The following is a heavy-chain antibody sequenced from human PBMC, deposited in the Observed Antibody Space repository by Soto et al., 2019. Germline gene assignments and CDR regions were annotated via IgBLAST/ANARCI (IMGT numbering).Heavy chain of an antibody. CDR2: ISYSRTT. V-gene: IGHV4-30-4*01. CDR3: PSSPDYRAYASDR. D-gene: IGHD4-17*01. Sequence: QVQLQESGPGVVKPSQTLSLTCTVSGDSISSDDYYWSWIRQPPGKGLEWIGYISYSRTTSYNPSLKRRVLFSVDTSQKTSPLKLTPVPAPDSAVYSCPSSPDYRAYASDRWGQGTLVTVSS. J-gene: IGHJ5*02. CDR1: GDSISSDDYY.